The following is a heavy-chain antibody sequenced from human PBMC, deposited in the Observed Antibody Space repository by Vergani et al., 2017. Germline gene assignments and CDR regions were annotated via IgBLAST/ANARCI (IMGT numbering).Heavy chain of an antibody. Sequence: QVQLQESGPGLVKPSETLSLTCTVSGGSISSYYWGWIRQPPGKGLEWIGSIYYSGSTYYNPSLKSRVTISVDTSKNQFSLKLSSVTAADTAVCYCARGPAVLLWFGEPPGWFDPWGQGTLVTVSS. V-gene: IGHV4-39*01. D-gene: IGHD3-10*01. CDR3: ARGPAVLLWFGEPPGWFDP. CDR1: GGSISSYY. CDR2: IYYSGST. J-gene: IGHJ5*02.